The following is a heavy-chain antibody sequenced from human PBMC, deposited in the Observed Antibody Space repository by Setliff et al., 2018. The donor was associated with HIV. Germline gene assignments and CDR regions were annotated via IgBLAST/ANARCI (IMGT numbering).Heavy chain of an antibody. D-gene: IGHD3-3*02. Sequence: SETLSLTCTVSGGSISSSSHYWGWIRQPPGKGLEWIGSIYYSGSTYYNPSLKSRVTISVDTSKNQFSLKVNSVSAADTAVYYCARSDVLEFLEWSPEGCFDPWGRGTLVTVSS. CDR3: ARSDVLEFLEWSPEGCFDP. J-gene: IGHJ5*02. V-gene: IGHV4-39*07. CDR1: GGSISSSSHY. CDR2: IYYSGST.